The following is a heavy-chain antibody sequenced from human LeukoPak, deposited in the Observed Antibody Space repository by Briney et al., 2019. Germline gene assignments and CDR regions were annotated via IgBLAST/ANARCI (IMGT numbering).Heavy chain of an antibody. V-gene: IGHV4-31*03. Sequence: SETLSLTCTVSGGSISSGGYYWSWIRQHPGKGLEWIGYIYYSGSTYYNPSLKSRVTISVDTSKNQFSLKLSSVTAADTAVYYCASLASVGASYFDYWGQGTLVTVSS. D-gene: IGHD1-26*01. J-gene: IGHJ4*02. CDR1: GGSISSGGYY. CDR2: IYYSGST. CDR3: ASLASVGASYFDY.